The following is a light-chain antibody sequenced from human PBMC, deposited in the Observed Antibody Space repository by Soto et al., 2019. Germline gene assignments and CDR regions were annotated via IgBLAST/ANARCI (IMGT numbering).Light chain of an antibody. J-gene: IGKJ4*01. CDR1: QSISNR. V-gene: IGKV1-5*01. CDR2: DAS. CDR3: QQYNSYSLT. Sequence: DIQMTQSPSTLSASVGDGVTITCRASQSISNRLAWYQQRPGKAPKYLIYDASTLDSGAPSRFSGSGSGTEFTLTISSLQPDDFATYYCQQYNSYSLTFGGGTKVDIK.